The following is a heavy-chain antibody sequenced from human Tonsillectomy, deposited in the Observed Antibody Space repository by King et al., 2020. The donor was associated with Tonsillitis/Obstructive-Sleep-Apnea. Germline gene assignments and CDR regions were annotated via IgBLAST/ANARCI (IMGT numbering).Heavy chain of an antibody. CDR2: IYYSGST. V-gene: IGHV4-61*01. Sequence: VQLQESGPGLVKPSETLSLTCTVSGGSVSSGSYYWSWIRQPPGKGLEWIGYIYYSGSTNYNPSLKSRVTISVDTSKNQFSLKLSSVTAADTAVYYCATNPEYCSGGSCYPSNWFDPWGQGTLVTVSS. D-gene: IGHD2-15*01. J-gene: IGHJ5*02. CDR1: GGSVSSGSYY. CDR3: ATNPEYCSGGSCYPSNWFDP.